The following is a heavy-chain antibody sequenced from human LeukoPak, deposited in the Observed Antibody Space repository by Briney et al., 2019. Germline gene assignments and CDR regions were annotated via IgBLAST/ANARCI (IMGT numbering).Heavy chain of an antibody. D-gene: IGHD3-9*01. CDR2: INHSGST. Sequence: SETLSLTCTVSGGSISSYYWSWIRQPPGKGLEWIGEINHSGSTNYNPSLKSRVTISVDTSKNQFSLKLSSVTAADTAVYYCARNPTRYREVSRGFDPWGQGTLVTVSS. CDR1: GGSISSYY. J-gene: IGHJ5*02. V-gene: IGHV4-34*01. CDR3: ARNPTRYREVSRGFDP.